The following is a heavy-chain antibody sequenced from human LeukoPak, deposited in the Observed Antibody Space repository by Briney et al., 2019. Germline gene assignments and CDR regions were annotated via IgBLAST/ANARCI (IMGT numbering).Heavy chain of an antibody. V-gene: IGHV3-30*19. D-gene: IGHD2-2*01. CDR2: LENDEVSK. J-gene: IGHJ4*02. Sequence: PGGSLRLSCAASGFTFSNFGMHWVRQAPGKGLEWVAYLENDEVSKYYADSVKGRFTISRDNSKNTLFLQMNSLRPEDAAVYYCARGPDRDVFTMWGQGTLVTVSS. CDR1: GFTFSNFG. CDR3: ARGPDRDVFTM.